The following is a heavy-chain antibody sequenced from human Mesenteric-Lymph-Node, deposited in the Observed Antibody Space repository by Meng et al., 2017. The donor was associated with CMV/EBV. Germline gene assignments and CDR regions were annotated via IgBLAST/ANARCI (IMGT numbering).Heavy chain of an antibody. J-gene: IGHJ5*02. CDR3: AKGITIFGVVIQNWFDP. D-gene: IGHD3-3*01. V-gene: IGHV3-30*02. CDR1: FAFSSYG. CDR2: IRYDGSNK. Sequence: FAFSSYGMHWVRQAPGKGLEWVAFIRYDGSNKYYADSVKGRFTISRDNSKNTLYLQMNSLRAEDTAVYYCAKGITIFGVVIQNWFDPWGQVTLVTVSS.